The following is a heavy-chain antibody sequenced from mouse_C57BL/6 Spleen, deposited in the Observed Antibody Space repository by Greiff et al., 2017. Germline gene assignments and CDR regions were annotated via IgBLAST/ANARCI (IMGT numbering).Heavy chain of an antibody. CDR1: GYTFTSYW. CDR3: ARKYYGSSYDAMDC. Sequence: QVQLQQPGTELVKPGASVKLSCKASGYTFTSYWMHWVQQRPGQGLEWIGNINPSNGGTNYNEKFKSKATLTVDKSSSKAYMQLSSLTSEDSAVYYCARKYYGSSYDAMDCWGQGTSVTVSS. J-gene: IGHJ4*01. V-gene: IGHV1-53*01. D-gene: IGHD1-1*01. CDR2: INPSNGGT.